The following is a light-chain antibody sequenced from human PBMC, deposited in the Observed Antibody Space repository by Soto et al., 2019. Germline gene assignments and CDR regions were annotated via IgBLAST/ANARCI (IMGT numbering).Light chain of an antibody. J-gene: IGKJ1*01. CDR2: DAS. Sequence: IHMAHSPSPRFASVGDIVTMTCRASQSISSWLAWYQQKPGKAPKLLIYDASSLESGVPSRFTGSGSGTIFTLTISSLQPDDFATYYCQQYNSWWKFGQGTKVEI. CDR3: QQYNSWWK. CDR1: QSISSW. V-gene: IGKV1-5*01.